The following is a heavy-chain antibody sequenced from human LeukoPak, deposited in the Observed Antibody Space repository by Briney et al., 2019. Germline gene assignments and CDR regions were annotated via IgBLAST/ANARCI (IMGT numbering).Heavy chain of an antibody. CDR1: GFTLSSNW. CDR2: FYSDGGRT. V-gene: IGHV3-74*01. J-gene: IGHJ3*02. Sequence: GGSLRLSCAGSGFTLSSNWMHWVRQAPGKGLVWVARFYSDGGRTNYADSVKGRFTISGDNAKNTQYLQMSSLRAEDTAVYYCARSGRGGAFYIWGQGTMVTVSS. CDR3: ARSGRGGAFYI. D-gene: IGHD1-26*01.